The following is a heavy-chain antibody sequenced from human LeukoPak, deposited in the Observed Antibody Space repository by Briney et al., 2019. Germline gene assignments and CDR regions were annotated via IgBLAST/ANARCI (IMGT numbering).Heavy chain of an antibody. Sequence: ASVKVSCKASGYTFTSSGISWVRQAPGQALEWMGWINTYNGNTNYAQKLQGRVTMTTDTPTSTAYMELRSLRSDDTAVYYCARDEQWLVPISRPFYGMDVWGQGTTVTVSS. CDR1: GYTFTSSG. CDR3: ARDEQWLVPISRPFYGMDV. D-gene: IGHD6-19*01. V-gene: IGHV1-18*01. J-gene: IGHJ6*02. CDR2: INTYNGNT.